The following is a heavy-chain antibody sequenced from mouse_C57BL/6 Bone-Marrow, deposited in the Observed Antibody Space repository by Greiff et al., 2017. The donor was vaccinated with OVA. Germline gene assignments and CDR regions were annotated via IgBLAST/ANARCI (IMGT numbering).Heavy chain of an antibody. CDR3: TSYGNFDD. CDR1: GFNIKDDY. CDR2: IDPENGDT. D-gene: IGHD2-1*01. Sequence: VHVKQSGAELVRPGASVKLSCTASGFNIKDDYMHWVKQRPEQGLEWIGWIDPENGDTEYASKFQGKATITADTSSNTAYLQLSSLTSEDTAVYYCTSYGNFDDWGQGTTLTVSS. V-gene: IGHV14-4*01. J-gene: IGHJ2*01.